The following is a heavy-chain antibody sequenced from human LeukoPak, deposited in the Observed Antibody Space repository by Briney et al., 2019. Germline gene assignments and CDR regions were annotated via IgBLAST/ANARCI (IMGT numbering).Heavy chain of an antibody. D-gene: IGHD3-9*01. J-gene: IGHJ4*02. CDR3: AKWGDYDVLTGYYVPDY. CDR1: GFTFSNYA. CDR2: ILGSGGST. Sequence: PGASLRLSCAASGFTFSNYAMSWVRQAPGKGLEWVSAILGSGGSTYYADSVKGRFTVSRDNSKSTLYLQMNILRAEDTALYYCAKWGDYDVLTGYYVPDYWGQGTLVTVSS. V-gene: IGHV3-23*01.